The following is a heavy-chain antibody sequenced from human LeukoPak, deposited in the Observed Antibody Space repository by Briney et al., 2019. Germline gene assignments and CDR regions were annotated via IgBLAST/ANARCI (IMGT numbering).Heavy chain of an antibody. CDR1: GFTFDDYG. D-gene: IGHD5-12*01. CDR3: AREVATVDYYYYMDV. Sequence: GGSLRLSCAASGFTFDDYGMSWVRQAPGKGLEWVSGINWNGDSTGYADSVKGRFIISRDSAKNSLSLQMSGLRAEDTALYYCAREVATVDYYYYMDVWGKGATVTVSS. J-gene: IGHJ6*03. CDR2: INWNGDST. V-gene: IGHV3-20*04.